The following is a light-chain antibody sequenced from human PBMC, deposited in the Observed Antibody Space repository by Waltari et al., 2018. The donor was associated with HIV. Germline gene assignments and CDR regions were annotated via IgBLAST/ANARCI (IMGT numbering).Light chain of an antibody. CDR1: QTITDW. J-gene: IGKJ2*01. CDR2: KAS. CDR3: QQYNSYPT. Sequence: DIQMTQSPSTLSASVGDRVIITCRASQTITDWLAWYQQKPGKAPKLLIYKASTLESGVPSGFSGSGSGTEFILTINSLQPDDFATYYCQQYNSYPTFGQGTKLEIK. V-gene: IGKV1-5*03.